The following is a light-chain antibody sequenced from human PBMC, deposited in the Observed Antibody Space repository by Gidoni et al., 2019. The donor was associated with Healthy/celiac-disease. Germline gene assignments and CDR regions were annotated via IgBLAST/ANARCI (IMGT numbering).Light chain of an antibody. CDR1: QSVSSY. V-gene: IGKV3-11*01. CDR2: DAS. Sequence: EIVLTQSPATLSLSPGERATLSCRASQSVSSYLAWYQQKPCQAPSLLIYDASHRATGIPARFSGSGSVTDFTLTISSLEPEDFAVYYCQQRSNWPTFGQGTKLEIK. CDR3: QQRSNWPT. J-gene: IGKJ2*01.